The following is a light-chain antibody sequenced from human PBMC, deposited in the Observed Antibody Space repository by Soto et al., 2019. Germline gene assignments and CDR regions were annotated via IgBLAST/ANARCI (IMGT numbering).Light chain of an antibody. J-gene: IGLJ2*01. CDR1: SSDVGGYEY. CDR2: EVS. Sequence: QSALTQPASVSGSPGQSITISCTGPSSDVGGYEYVSWYQQHPGKAPKLMIYEVSNRPSGVSNRFSGSTSGNTASLTISGLQAEDEADYYCTSFITSSTLVVFGGGTKLTVL. CDR3: TSFITSSTLVV. V-gene: IGLV2-14*01.